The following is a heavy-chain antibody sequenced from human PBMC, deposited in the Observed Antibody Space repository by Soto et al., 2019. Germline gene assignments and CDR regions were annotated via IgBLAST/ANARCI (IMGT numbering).Heavy chain of an antibody. CDR1: GGSIISSSYY. CDR3: ASPLGYCSGGSCYPYSL. Sequence: SETLSLTCTVSGGSIISSSYYWGWIRQPPGKGLEWIGSIYYSGSTYYNPSLKSRVTISVDTSKNQFSLKLSSVTAADTAVYYCASPLGYCSGGSCYPYSLWGQGTLVTVSS. CDR2: IYYSGST. J-gene: IGHJ4*02. D-gene: IGHD2-15*01. V-gene: IGHV4-39*01.